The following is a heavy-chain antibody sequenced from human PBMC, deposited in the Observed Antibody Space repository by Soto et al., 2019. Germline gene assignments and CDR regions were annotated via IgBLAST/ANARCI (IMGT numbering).Heavy chain of an antibody. J-gene: IGHJ4*02. CDR2: ISYDGSNK. D-gene: IGHD6-19*01. CDR1: GFTFSSYG. V-gene: IGHV3-30*18. CDR3: AKGGQQWLVPFDY. Sequence: GGSLRLSCAASGFTFSSYGMHWVRQAPGKGLEWVAVISYDGSNKYYADSVKGRFTISRDNSKNTLYLQMNSLRAEDTAVYYCAKGGQQWLVPFDYWGQGTLVTVSS.